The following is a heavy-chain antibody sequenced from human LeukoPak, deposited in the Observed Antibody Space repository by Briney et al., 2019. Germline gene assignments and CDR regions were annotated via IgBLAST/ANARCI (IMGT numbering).Heavy chain of an antibody. D-gene: IGHD3-22*01. J-gene: IGHJ4*02. Sequence: GGSLRLSCAASGLTFSDYYMSWIRQAPGKGLEWVSYISSSGSPIYYADSVKGRFTISRDNAKNSVYLQMNNLGAEDTAVYYCARDRLGDYDHSGYYDKWGQGTLVTVSS. CDR3: ARDRLGDYDHSGYYDK. V-gene: IGHV3-11*01. CDR2: ISSSGSPI. CDR1: GLTFSDYY.